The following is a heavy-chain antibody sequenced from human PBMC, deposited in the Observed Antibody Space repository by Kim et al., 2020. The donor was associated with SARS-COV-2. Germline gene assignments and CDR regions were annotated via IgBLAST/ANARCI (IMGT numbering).Heavy chain of an antibody. J-gene: IGHJ6*02. CDR1: GFGFDTHS. CDR2: IGGTSNYI. CDR3: ASGGYYSSTSCYFYYYALDV. D-gene: IGHD2-2*01. Sequence: GGSLRLSCAASGFGFDTHSMNWVRQAPGKGLEWVSSIGGTSNYIYYADSVKGRFTISRDNAKNSLFLQMNSLRAEDTAVYYCASGGYYSSTSCYFYYYALDVWGQGTTVTVSS. V-gene: IGHV3-21*01.